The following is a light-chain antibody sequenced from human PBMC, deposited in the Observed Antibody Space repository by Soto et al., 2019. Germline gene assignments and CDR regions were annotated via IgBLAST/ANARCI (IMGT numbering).Light chain of an antibody. CDR3: QQYNNWPPWT. CDR2: GAS. CDR1: QSVSSSY. V-gene: IGKV3-20*01. Sequence: EIVLTQSPGTLSLSPGERATLSCRASQSVSSSYLAWYQQKPGQPPRLLIYGASSRATGIPDRFSGSGSGTEFTLTISSLQSEDFAVYYCQQYNNWPPWTFGQGTKV. J-gene: IGKJ1*01.